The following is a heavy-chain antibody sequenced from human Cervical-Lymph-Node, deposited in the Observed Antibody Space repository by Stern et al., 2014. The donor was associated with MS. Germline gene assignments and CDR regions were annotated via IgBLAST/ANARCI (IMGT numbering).Heavy chain of an antibody. CDR2: INSDGSST. D-gene: IGHD6-6*01. CDR1: GFTFSSYW. J-gene: IGHJ4*02. Sequence: EVQLGQSGGGLVQPGGSLRLSCAASGFTFSSYWMHWVRQAPGKGLEWVSRINSDGSSTSYADSVKGRFTISRDNAKNTLYLQMNSLRAEDTAVYYCARAEWDSTSSLDYWGQGTLVTVSS. CDR3: ARAEWDSTSSLDY. V-gene: IGHV3-74*02.